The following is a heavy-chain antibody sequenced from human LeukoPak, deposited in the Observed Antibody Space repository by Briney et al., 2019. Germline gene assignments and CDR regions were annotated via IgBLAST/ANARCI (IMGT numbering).Heavy chain of an antibody. CDR1: GYTFTGYY. Sequence: ASVKCSCTASGYTFTGYYMHWVRQAPGQGREWMGWINPNSGGTDYAQKFQGRVTMTSDKSISTAYMELSSLRSDETAVYYCASSYSLGVVGAYYLDYWGQGTLVTVSS. CDR2: INPNSGGT. J-gene: IGHJ4*02. D-gene: IGHD3-3*01. V-gene: IGHV1-2*02. CDR3: ASSYSLGVVGAYYLDY.